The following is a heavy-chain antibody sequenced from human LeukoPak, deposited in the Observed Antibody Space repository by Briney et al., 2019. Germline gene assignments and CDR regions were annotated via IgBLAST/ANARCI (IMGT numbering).Heavy chain of an antibody. D-gene: IGHD5-12*01. CDR1: GYTFTGYY. Sequence: ASVKVSCKASGYTFTGYYMHWVRQAPGQGLEWMGWINPNSGGTNYAQKLQGRVTMTTDTSTSTAYMELRSLRSDDTAVYYCAREGAYSGYDSYYYYYMDVWGKGTTVTVSS. CDR3: AREGAYSGYDSYYYYYMDV. J-gene: IGHJ6*03. CDR2: INPNSGGT. V-gene: IGHV1-2*02.